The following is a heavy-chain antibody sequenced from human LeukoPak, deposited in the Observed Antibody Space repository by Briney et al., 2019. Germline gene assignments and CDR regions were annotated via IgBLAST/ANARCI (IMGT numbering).Heavy chain of an antibody. CDR3: ARGLGWLLAFDI. Sequence: SETLSLTCTVSGGSISSGSYYWSWIRQPAGKGLEWIGRIYTSGSTNYNPSLKSRVTISVDTSKNQFSLKLSSVTAADTAVYYCARGLGWLLAFDIWGQGTMVTVSS. D-gene: IGHD3-3*01. CDR2: IYTSGST. CDR1: GGSISSGSYY. J-gene: IGHJ3*02. V-gene: IGHV4-61*02.